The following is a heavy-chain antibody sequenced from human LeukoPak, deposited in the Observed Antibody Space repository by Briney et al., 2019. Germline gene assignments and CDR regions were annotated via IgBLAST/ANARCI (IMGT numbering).Heavy chain of an antibody. V-gene: IGHV3-9*01. D-gene: IGHD6-19*01. CDR3: AKVKYGSGNLGYYFDY. J-gene: IGHJ4*02. Sequence: GGSLRLSCAASGFTFDDYAMHWVRQAPGKGLEWVSGISWNSGSIGYADSVKGRFTISRDNAKNSLYLQMNSLRAEDTALYYCAKVKYGSGNLGYYFDYWGQGTLVTVSS. CDR1: GFTFDDYA. CDR2: ISWNSGSI.